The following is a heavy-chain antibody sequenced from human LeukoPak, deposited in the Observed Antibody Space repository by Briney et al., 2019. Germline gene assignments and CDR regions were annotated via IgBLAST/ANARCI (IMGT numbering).Heavy chain of an antibody. J-gene: IGHJ4*02. CDR2: ISSNGGST. CDR3: ARRAPGFSSGWLDY. D-gene: IGHD6-19*01. CDR1: GFTFSSYA. V-gene: IGHV3-64*01. Sequence: PGGSLRLSCAASGFTFSSYAIHWVRQAPGKGLEYVAAISSNGGSTFYANSVKGRFIVSRDNSMNTLSLQMGSLRTEDLAMYYCARRAPGFSSGWLDYWGQGTLVTVSS.